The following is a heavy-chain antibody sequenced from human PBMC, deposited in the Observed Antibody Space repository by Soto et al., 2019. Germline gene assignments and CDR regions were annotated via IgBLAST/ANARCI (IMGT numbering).Heavy chain of an antibody. CDR3: AVLSYYDLLRCYYLQWEGDDYYGMDV. D-gene: IGHD3-3*01. Sequence: GGSLRLSCAASGFTFSSYGMHWVRQAPGKGLEWVAVIWYDGSNKYYADSVRGRFTISRDNSKNTLYLQMNSLRAEDTAVYYWAVLSYYDLLRCYYLQWEGDDYYGMDVWGQGTTVTVSS. CDR1: GFTFSSYG. CDR2: IWYDGSNK. V-gene: IGHV3-33*01. J-gene: IGHJ6*02.